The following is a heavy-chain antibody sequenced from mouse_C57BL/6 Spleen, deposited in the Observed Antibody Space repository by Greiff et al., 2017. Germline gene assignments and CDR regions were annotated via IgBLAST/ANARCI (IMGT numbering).Heavy chain of an antibody. CDR3: TGDWDRAY. CDR2: IRLKSDNYAT. V-gene: IGHV6-3*01. CDR1: GFTFSNYW. Sequence: EVMLVESGGGLVQPGGSMKLSCVASGFTFSNYWMNWVRQSPEKGLEWVAQIRLKSDNYATHYAESVKGRFTISRDDSKSSVYLQMNNLRAEDTGSYYCTGDWDRAYWGQGTLVTVSA. J-gene: IGHJ3*01. D-gene: IGHD4-1*01.